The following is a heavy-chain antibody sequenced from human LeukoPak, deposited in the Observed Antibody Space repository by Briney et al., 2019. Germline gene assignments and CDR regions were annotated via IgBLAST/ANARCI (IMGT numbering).Heavy chain of an antibody. D-gene: IGHD3-22*01. CDR1: GFTFSSNW. V-gene: IGHV3-7*01. J-gene: IGHJ4*02. Sequence: GGSLRLSCAASGFTFSSNWMSWVRQAPGKGLEWVANIKQEGSEKYYVYSVKGRFSISRDNAKNSLYLQMNSLRAEDTAVYYCARGGSRYDNWGQGTLVTVSS. CDR2: IKQEGSEK. CDR3: ARGGSRYDN.